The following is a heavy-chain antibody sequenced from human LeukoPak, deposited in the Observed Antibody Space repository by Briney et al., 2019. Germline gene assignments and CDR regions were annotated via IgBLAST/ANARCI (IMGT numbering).Heavy chain of an antibody. CDR2: MYYSGST. D-gene: IGHD1-14*01. Sequence: SETLSLTCTVSGGSVRSSDYYWGWIRQPPGKGQEWIGSMYYSGSTYYNPSLKSRVTISVDTSKNRFSLKLSSVTAADTAVYYCSYRGYYFDYWGQGTLVTVSS. J-gene: IGHJ4*02. V-gene: IGHV4-39*01. CDR1: GGSVRSSDYY. CDR3: SYRGYYFDY.